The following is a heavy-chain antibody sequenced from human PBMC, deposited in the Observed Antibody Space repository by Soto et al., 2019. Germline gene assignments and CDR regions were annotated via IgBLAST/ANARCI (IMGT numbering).Heavy chain of an antibody. CDR2: IFYAGAI. J-gene: IGHJ4*01. Sequence: SETLSLTCIASGGSISSDYWGWIRQPPGKGLEWIGYIFYAGAINYNPPLKSRVTISIDASEKQFSLNLTSVTAADTAFYYCAKYTGSESLFYFDSWGRGLQVTLSS. D-gene: IGHD5-12*01. V-gene: IGHV4-59*01. CDR3: AKYTGSESLFYFDS. CDR1: GGSISSDY.